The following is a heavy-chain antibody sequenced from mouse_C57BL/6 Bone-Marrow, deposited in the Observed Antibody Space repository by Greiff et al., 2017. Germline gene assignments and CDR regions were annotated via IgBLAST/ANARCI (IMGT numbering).Heavy chain of an antibody. CDR2: INPSSGYT. CDR1: GYTFTSYW. J-gene: IGHJ4*01. D-gene: IGHD2-1*01. CDR3: AVNDAMDD. V-gene: IGHV1-7*01. Sequence: VQLQQSGAELAKPGASVKLSCTASGYTFTSYWMHWVKQRPGQGLEWIGYINPSSGYTKYNQKFKDKATLTADKSSNTAYMQLSSLTYEDSAVYYCAVNDAMDDWGQGTSVTVSS.